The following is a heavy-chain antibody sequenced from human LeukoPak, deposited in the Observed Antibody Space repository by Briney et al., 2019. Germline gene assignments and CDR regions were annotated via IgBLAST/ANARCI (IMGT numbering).Heavy chain of an antibody. CDR1: GFTFDDYA. CDR3: AKYQEASSRRFDY. CDR2: ISWNSGSI. V-gene: IGHV3-9*01. Sequence: GGSLRLSCAASGFTFDDYAMHWVRQAPGKGLEWVSGISWNSGSIGYADSVKGRFTISRDNSKNTLYLQMSSLRAEDTAVYYCAKYQEASSRRFDYWGQGTLVTVSS. J-gene: IGHJ4*02. D-gene: IGHD6-6*01.